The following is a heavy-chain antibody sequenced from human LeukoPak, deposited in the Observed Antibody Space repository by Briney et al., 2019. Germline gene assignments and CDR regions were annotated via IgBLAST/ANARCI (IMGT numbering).Heavy chain of an antibody. CDR3: ARVYNYDFWSGYWVHYYGMDV. D-gene: IGHD3-3*01. CDR2: MNPNSGNT. Sequence: ASVKVSCKASGYTFTSYDINWVRQATGQGPEWMGWMNPNSGNTGYAQKFQGRVTMTRNTSISTAYMELSSLRSEDTAVYYCARVYNYDFWSGYWVHYYGMDVWGQGTTVTVSS. J-gene: IGHJ6*02. V-gene: IGHV1-8*01. CDR1: GYTFTSYD.